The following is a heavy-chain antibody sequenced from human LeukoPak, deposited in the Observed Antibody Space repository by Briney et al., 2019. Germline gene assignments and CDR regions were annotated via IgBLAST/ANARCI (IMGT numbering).Heavy chain of an antibody. V-gene: IGHV4-4*09. D-gene: IGHD5-12*01. CDR3: ARHYPPSDGSGYDFYYYYMDV. CDR2: IYTSGST. Sequence: PSETLSLTCTVSGGSISSYYWSWIRQPPGKGLEWIGYIYTSGSTNYNPSLKSRVTISVDTSKNQFSLKLSSVTAADTAVYYCARHYPPSDGSGYDFYYYYMDVWGKGTTVTVSS. J-gene: IGHJ6*03. CDR1: GGSISSYY.